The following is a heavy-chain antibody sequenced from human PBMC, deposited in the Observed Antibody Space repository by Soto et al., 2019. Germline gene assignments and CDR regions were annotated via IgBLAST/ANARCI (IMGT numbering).Heavy chain of an antibody. CDR1: GFTFRNYA. CDR3: AKDRSSTSCYAFDY. J-gene: IGHJ4*02. D-gene: IGHD2-2*01. CDR2: ISGSGGTT. Sequence: EVQLLESGGGLVQPGGSLRLSCEASGFTFRNYAMSWARQAPGKGLGWVSAISGSGGTTHYADSVKGRFTISRDNSKNTLYLQMNSLRVEDTAVYYCAKDRSSTSCYAFDYWGQGSLVTVSS. V-gene: IGHV3-23*01.